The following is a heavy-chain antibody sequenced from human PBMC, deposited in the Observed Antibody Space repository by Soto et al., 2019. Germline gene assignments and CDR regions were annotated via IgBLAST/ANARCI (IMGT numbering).Heavy chain of an antibody. CDR1: GYTLTELS. Sequence: ASVKVSCKVSGYTLTELSMHWVRQAPGKGLEWMGGFDPEDGETIYAQKFQGRVTMTEDTSTDTAYMELSSLRSEDTAAYYCAKDPLSGSQAPHDASDIWGQGTMVTVSS. V-gene: IGHV1-24*01. D-gene: IGHD1-26*01. CDR3: AKDPLSGSQAPHDASDI. CDR2: FDPEDGET. J-gene: IGHJ3*02.